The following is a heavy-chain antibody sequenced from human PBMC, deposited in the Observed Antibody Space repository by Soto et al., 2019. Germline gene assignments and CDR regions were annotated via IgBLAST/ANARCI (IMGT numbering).Heavy chain of an antibody. CDR1: GGTFSSYA. CDR2: IIPIFGTA. D-gene: IGHD2-2*02. CDR3: ASKYCSSTSCYMGSTYYYYGMDV. V-gene: IGHV1-69*13. J-gene: IGHJ6*02. Sequence: SVKVSCKASGGTFSSYAISWVRQAPGQGLEWMGGIIPIFGTANYAQKFQGRVTITADESTSTAYMELSSLRSEDTAVYYCASKYCSSTSCYMGSTYYYYGMDVWGQGTTVTVS.